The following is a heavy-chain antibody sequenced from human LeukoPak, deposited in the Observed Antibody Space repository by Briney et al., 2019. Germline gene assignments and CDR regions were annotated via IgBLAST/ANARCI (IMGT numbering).Heavy chain of an antibody. CDR1: GGSFSSDA. CDR3: ARGMELLSWFDP. J-gene: IGHJ5*02. V-gene: IGHV1-69*05. Sequence: SVKFSCKPSGGSFSSDAISWVRQAPGQGLEWMGGIIPIFETAEYAQKFQGRVTITTDESTSTTYMELSSLRSDDSAVYYRARGMELLSWFDPWGQGTQVTVSS. D-gene: IGHD2-15*01. CDR2: IIPIFETA.